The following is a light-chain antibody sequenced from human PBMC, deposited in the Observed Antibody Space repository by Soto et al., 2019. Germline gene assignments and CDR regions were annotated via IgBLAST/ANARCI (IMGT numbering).Light chain of an antibody. CDR1: QSVGYN. CDR2: ATS. Sequence: RVLTQSPATLSVSPGERATLSCRASQSVGYNLAWYQQKPGQSPRLLIYATSTRATGVPARFSGSGSGTEFTLTISSLQSEDFAVYYCQQYNTWPPICNFGPGNTVDIK. CDR3: QQYNTWPPICN. V-gene: IGKV3-15*01. J-gene: IGKJ3*01.